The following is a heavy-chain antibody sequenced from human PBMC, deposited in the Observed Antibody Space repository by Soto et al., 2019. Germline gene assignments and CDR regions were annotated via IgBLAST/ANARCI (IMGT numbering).Heavy chain of an antibody. CDR2: TYYRSKWYN. Sequence: KQSQTLSLTCAISGDSVSSNSAAWNWIRQSPSRGLEWLGRTYYRSKWYNDYAVSVKSRITINPDTSKNQFSLQLNSVTPEETAVYYCARDRGRAARMYYYYYGMDVWGQGTTVTVSS. V-gene: IGHV6-1*01. J-gene: IGHJ6*02. D-gene: IGHD6-6*01. CDR3: ARDRGRAARMYYYYYGMDV. CDR1: GDSVSSNSAA.